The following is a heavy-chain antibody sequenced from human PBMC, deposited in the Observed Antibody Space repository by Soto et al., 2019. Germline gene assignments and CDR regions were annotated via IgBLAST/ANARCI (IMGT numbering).Heavy chain of an antibody. Sequence: ETLSLTCAVYGGSFSGYYWTWIRQPPGTGLEWIGEINHSGSTNYNPSLKSRVTISLDTSKNQFSLKVNSVTAADTAVYYCARGEGAAPGILPAAINWFDPWGQGTMVTVSS. CDR1: GGSFSGYY. V-gene: IGHV4-34*01. CDR2: INHSGST. CDR3: ARGEGAAPGILPAAINWFDP. J-gene: IGHJ5*02. D-gene: IGHD2-2*02.